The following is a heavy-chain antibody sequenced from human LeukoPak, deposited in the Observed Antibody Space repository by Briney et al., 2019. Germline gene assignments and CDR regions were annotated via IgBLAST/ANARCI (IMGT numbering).Heavy chain of an antibody. D-gene: IGHD3-10*01. CDR1: GFTFDDYA. V-gene: IGHV3-9*01. Sequence: GGSLRLSCAASGFTFDDYAMHWVRQAPGKGLGWVSGISWNSGSIGYADSVKGRFTISRDNAKNSLYLQMNSLRAEDTALYYCAKDRWGEVAPGGWFDPWGQGTLVTVSS. J-gene: IGHJ5*02. CDR2: ISWNSGSI. CDR3: AKDRWGEVAPGGWFDP.